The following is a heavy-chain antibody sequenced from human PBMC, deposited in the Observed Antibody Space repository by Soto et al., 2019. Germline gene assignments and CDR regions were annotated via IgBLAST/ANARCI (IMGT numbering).Heavy chain of an antibody. Sequence: RGSLTLTCAASGFTFSSHWMSWVRQAPGKGLEWVANIKQDGSEKYYVDSVKGRFTISRDNAKNSLYLQMNSLRAEDTAVYYCTCGVGIDYWGQGTLVTFSS. V-gene: IGHV3-7*03. J-gene: IGHJ4*02. CDR1: GFTFSSHW. D-gene: IGHD7-27*01. CDR2: IKQDGSEK. CDR3: TCGVGIDY.